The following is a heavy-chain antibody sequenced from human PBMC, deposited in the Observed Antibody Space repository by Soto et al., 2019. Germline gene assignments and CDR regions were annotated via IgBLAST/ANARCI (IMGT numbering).Heavy chain of an antibody. CDR3: ARVLAPYYDFWSGYYYYFDY. D-gene: IGHD3-3*01. CDR1: GYTFTSYG. Sequence: ASVKVSCKASGYTFTSYGISWVRQAPGQGLEWMGWISAYNGNTNYAQKLQGRVTMTTDTSTSTAYMELRSLRSDDTAVYYCARVLAPYYDFWSGYYYYFDYWGQGTLVTVSS. J-gene: IGHJ4*02. CDR2: ISAYNGNT. V-gene: IGHV1-18*01.